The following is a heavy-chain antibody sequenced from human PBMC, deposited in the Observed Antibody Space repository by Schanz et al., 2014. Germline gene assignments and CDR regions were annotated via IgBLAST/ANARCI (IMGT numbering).Heavy chain of an antibody. CDR1: GFIVSSTY. V-gene: IGHV3-23*04. CDR2: LSGSGAGT. J-gene: IGHJ4*02. Sequence: EVQLVESGGDLVQPGGSQRLSCAASGFIVSSTYMTWVRQAPGKGLEWVSTLSGSGAGTFYADSVKGRFTISRDNSENTLYLQMNSLRAEDTAVYYCAKQHGVIQQVSDYWGQGTLVTVSS. D-gene: IGHD3-22*01. CDR3: AKQHGVIQQVSDY.